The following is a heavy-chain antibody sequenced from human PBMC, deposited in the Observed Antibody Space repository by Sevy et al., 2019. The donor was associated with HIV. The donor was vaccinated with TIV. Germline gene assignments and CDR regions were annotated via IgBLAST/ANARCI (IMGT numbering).Heavy chain of an antibody. CDR3: ARGRYDKYVWGSYRPTYFDY. D-gene: IGHD3-16*02. Sequence: SETLSLTCAVYGGSFSGYYWTFFRQPPGKGLEWIGEITHSENTNSNPSLKSRVTISVDRSKNQFSLKLTSVTAAETAVYFCARGRYDKYVWGSYRPTYFDYWGQGSLVTVSS. J-gene: IGHJ4*02. CDR2: ITHSENT. V-gene: IGHV4-34*01. CDR1: GGSFSGYY.